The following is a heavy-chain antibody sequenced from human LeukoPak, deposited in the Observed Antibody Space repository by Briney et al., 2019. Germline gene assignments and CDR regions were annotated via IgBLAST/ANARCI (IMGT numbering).Heavy chain of an antibody. Sequence: SETLSLTCTVSGGSISSSSYYWGWLRQPPGKGLEWVGSIYYSGSTYYNPSLKSRVTISVDTSKNQFSLKLSSVTAADTAVYYCARRYDFWSGYYRYYFDYWGQGTLVTVSS. CDR1: GGSISSSSYY. V-gene: IGHV4-39*01. CDR3: ARRYDFWSGYYRYYFDY. CDR2: IYYSGST. J-gene: IGHJ4*02. D-gene: IGHD3-3*01.